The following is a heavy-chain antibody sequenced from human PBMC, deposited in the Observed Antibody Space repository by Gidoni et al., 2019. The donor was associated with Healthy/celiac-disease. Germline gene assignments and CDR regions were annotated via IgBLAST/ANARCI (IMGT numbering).Heavy chain of an antibody. J-gene: IGHJ4*02. V-gene: IGHV3-30-3*01. CDR2: ISYDGSNK. CDR3: AREFGY. CDR1: GFTFSSYA. D-gene: IGHD3-10*01. Sequence: VQLVESGGGVVQPGRSLRLSCAASGFTFSSYAMHWVRQAPGKGLEWVAVISYDGSNKYYADSVKGRFTISRDNSKNTLYLQMNSLRAEDTAVYYCAREFGYWGQGTLVTVSS.